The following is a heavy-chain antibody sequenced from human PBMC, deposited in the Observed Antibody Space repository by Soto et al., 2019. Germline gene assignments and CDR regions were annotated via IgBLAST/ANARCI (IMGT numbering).Heavy chain of an antibody. J-gene: IGHJ4*02. CDR1: GFTFSSYW. V-gene: IGHV3-7*03. CDR3: ARTYSSSWYENDY. CDR2: IKQDGSEK. Sequence: EVQLVESGGGLVQPGGSLRLSCGASGFTFSSYWMSWVRQAPGKGLEWVANIKQDGSEKYYVDSLKGRFTISRDNARNSLFLQMNSLRAEDTAVYYCARTYSSSWYENDYWGQGTLVTVSS. D-gene: IGHD6-13*01.